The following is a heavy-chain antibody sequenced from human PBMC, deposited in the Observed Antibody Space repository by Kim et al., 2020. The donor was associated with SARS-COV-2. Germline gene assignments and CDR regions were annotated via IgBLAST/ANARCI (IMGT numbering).Heavy chain of an antibody. J-gene: IGHJ4*02. D-gene: IGHD3-10*01. V-gene: IGHV4-59*01. CDR3: AREEVTTGGFDY. Sequence: NYNPPPKSRVTISLGTSKNQFSLRLSSVTGADTAVYYCAREEVTTGGFDYWGRGTLVTVSS.